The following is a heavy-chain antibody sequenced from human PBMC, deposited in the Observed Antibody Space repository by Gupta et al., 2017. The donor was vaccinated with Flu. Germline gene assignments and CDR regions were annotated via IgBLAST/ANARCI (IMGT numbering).Heavy chain of an antibody. D-gene: IGHD2-2*01. V-gene: IGHV4-31*03. CDR2: IYYSGST. J-gene: IGHJ4*02. CDR3: ARVPRGYCSSTSCYESPYYFDY. CDR1: GGSISSGGYY. Sequence: QVQLQESGPGLVKPSQTLSLTCPVSGGSISSGGYYWSCIRQHPGKCLEWIGYIYYSGSTYYNPSLKSRVTIAVDTSKNQFSLKLSSVTAADTAVYYCARVPRGYCSSTSCYESPYYFDYWGQGTLVTVSS.